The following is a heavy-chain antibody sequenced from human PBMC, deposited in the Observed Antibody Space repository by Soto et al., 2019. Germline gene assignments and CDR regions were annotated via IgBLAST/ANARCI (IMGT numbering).Heavy chain of an antibody. J-gene: IGHJ4*02. D-gene: IGHD2-21*01. V-gene: IGHV4-4*02. Sequence: QVPMQESGPGLVKPSGTLSLTCAVSGGSISDHWWSWVRQPPGKGLEWSGEISHTGTTHYNPSLWSRVTISIDKAKYQFSLNLSSVTAADTVVYYCARHIAVPRTRGFDFWGQGTLVTVFS. CDR2: ISHTGTT. CDR1: GGSISDHW. CDR3: ARHIAVPRTRGFDF.